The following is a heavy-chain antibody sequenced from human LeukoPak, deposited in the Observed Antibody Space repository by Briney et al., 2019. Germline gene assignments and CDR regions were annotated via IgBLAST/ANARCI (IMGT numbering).Heavy chain of an antibody. D-gene: IGHD4-17*01. CDR1: GYSFTNYW. CDR3: ARQGTTVTHEGAFDI. J-gene: IGHJ3*02. V-gene: IGHV5-51*01. Sequence: GESLKISCKGSGYSFTNYWIGWVRQMPGKGLEWMGIINPSGSDTRYSPSFQGQVTISADKSTSTAYLQWSSLKASGTAMYYCARQGTTVTHEGAFDIWGQGTMVPVS. CDR2: INPSGSDT.